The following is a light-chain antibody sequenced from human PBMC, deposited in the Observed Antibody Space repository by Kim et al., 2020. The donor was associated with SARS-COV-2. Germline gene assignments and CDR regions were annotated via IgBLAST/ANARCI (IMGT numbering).Light chain of an antibody. CDR2: GAS. Sequence: EIVLTQSPGTLSLSPGERTTLSCRASQSVRSSYYQQKPGQAPRLLIYGASSRATGIPDRFSGSGSGTDFTLTISRLEPEDFAVYYCQQYGSSRTFGLGTKLEI. J-gene: IGKJ2*02. CDR1: QSVRSSY. CDR3: QQYGSSRT. V-gene: IGKV3-20*01.